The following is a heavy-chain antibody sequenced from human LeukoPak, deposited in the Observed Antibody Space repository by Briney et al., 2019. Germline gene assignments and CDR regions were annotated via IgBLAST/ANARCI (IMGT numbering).Heavy chain of an antibody. CDR3: ARGSDSGTPRWFDP. CDR1: GYTFTGHF. Sequence: ASVKVSCKASGYTFTGHFIQWVRQAPGQGPEWMGRIDPNDGSTNYAQKFQGRVTMTRDTSISTAYMKLSSLRSDDTAVYYCARGSDSGTPRWFDPWGQGTLVTVSS. J-gene: IGHJ5*02. V-gene: IGHV1-2*06. D-gene: IGHD1-26*01. CDR2: IDPNDGST.